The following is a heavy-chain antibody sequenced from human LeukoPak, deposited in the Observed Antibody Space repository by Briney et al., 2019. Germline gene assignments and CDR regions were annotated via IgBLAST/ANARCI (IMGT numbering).Heavy chain of an antibody. J-gene: IGHJ4*02. Sequence: KSGGSLRLSCAASGFTFSSYSMNWVRQAPGKGLEWVSSISTSSTYIYYADSLKGRFTISRDNAKNSLYLQMNSLRAEDTAVYYCARDMDGAAIDYWGQGTLVTVSS. CDR2: ISTSSTYI. CDR3: ARDMDGAAIDY. CDR1: GFTFSSYS. D-gene: IGHD2-15*01. V-gene: IGHV3-21*01.